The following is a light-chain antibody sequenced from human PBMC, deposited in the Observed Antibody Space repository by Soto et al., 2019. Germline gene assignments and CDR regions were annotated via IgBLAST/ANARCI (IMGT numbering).Light chain of an antibody. V-gene: IGKV3-15*01. CDR1: QSVSTN. J-gene: IGKJ2*01. Sequence: EIEMTQSPATLPVSPGERATLSCRASQSVSTNLAWYQQKPGQAPRLLIYGASTRAPGFPARFTGSGSGTEFTLTIRSLQSKDFAVYYCQQYNDWPSNTFGQGTKLEIK. CDR3: QQYNDWPSNT. CDR2: GAS.